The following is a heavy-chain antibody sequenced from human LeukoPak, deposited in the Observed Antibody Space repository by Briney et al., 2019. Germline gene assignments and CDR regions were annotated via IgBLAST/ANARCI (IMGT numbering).Heavy chain of an antibody. CDR1: GFTFSNYD. CDR3: ARIACTGGNCKPYYYYGLDV. CDR2: ISYDGSKE. J-gene: IGHJ6*02. V-gene: IGHV3-30*03. Sequence: PGGSLRLPCAASGFTFSNYDMNWVRQAPGKGLEWVSFISYDGSKEDYADSVRGRFTISRDNSKSTLYLQMNSLRAEDTAVYYCARIACTGGNCKPYYYYGLDVWGQGTTVTVSS. D-gene: IGHD2-8*02.